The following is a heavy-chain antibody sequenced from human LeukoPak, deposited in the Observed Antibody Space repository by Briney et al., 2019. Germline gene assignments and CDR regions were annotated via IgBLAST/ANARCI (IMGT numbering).Heavy chain of an antibody. J-gene: IGHJ4*02. CDR1: GGSISGSNW. V-gene: IGHV4-4*02. Sequence: SETLSLTCAVSGGSISGSNWWTWVRQSPGKGLEWIGEIYHGGSTNYNPSLKSRVTISVDKSKNQFSLNVNSVTAADTAVYYCARTGNTAMVPLDYWVQGTLVTVSS. CDR2: IYHGGST. D-gene: IGHD5-18*01. CDR3: ARTGNTAMVPLDY.